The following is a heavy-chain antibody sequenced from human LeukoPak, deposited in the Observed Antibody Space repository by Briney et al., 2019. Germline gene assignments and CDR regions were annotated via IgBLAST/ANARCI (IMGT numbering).Heavy chain of an antibody. CDR2: IVVGSGNT. CDR1: GFTFTSSA. D-gene: IGHD4-23*01. V-gene: IGHV1-58*02. J-gene: IGHJ1*01. Sequence: SVKVSCKASGFTFTSSAMQWVRQARGQRLEWIGWIVVGSGNTNYAQKFQERVTITRDMSTSTAYMELSSLRSEDTAVYYCASYGGNFKDSYEYFQHWGQGTLVTVSS. CDR3: ASYGGNFKDSYEYFQH.